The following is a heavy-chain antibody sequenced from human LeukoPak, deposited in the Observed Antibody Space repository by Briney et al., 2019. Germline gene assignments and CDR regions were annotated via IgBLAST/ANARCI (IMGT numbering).Heavy chain of an antibody. CDR2: IKQDGSEK. J-gene: IGHJ4*02. D-gene: IGHD3-22*01. CDR3: ARDLYRIVVVPHYFDY. CDR1: EFTFSSYW. V-gene: IGHV3-7*01. Sequence: GGSLRLSCAASEFTFSSYWMSWVRQAPGKGLEWVANIKQDGSEKYYVDSVKGRFTISRDNAENSLYLQMNSLRAEDTAVYYCARDLYRIVVVPHYFDYWGQGTLVTVSS.